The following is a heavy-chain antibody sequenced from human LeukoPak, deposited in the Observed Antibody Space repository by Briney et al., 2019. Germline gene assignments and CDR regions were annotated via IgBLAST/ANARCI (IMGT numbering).Heavy chain of an antibody. CDR1: GGSISSYY. CDR3: ASTRERYVNYYFDY. CDR2: IYYSGST. Sequence: SETLSLTCTVSGGSISSYYWSWIRQPPGKGLEWIGYIYYSGSTNYNPSLKSRVTISVDTSKNQFSLKLSSATAADTAVYYCASTRERYVNYYFDYWGQGTLVTVSS. D-gene: IGHD1-1*01. V-gene: IGHV4-59*01. J-gene: IGHJ4*02.